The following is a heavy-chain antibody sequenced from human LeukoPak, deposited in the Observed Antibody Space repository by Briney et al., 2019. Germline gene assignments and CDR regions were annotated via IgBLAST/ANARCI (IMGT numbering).Heavy chain of an antibody. D-gene: IGHD4-11*01. Sequence: PGGSLRLSCAASGFTFSSYSMNWVRQAPGKGLEWVSSISSSSSYIYYADSVKGRFTISRDNAKNSLYLQMNSLRAEDTVVYYCARSPSTVTTSWFDPWGQGTLVTVSS. V-gene: IGHV3-21*01. CDR3: ARSPSTVTTSWFDP. J-gene: IGHJ5*02. CDR1: GFTFSSYS. CDR2: ISSSSSYI.